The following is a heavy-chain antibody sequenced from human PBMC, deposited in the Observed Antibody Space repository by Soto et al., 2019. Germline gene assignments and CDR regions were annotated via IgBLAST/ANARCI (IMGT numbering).Heavy chain of an antibody. V-gene: IGHV4-4*02. Sequence: PSETLSLTCAVSSGSISSSNRWSWVRQPPGKGLEWIGEIYHSGSTNYNPSLKSRVTISVDKSKNQFSLKLSSVTAADTAVYYCARGNYDILTGYYCWFDPWGQGTLVTVSS. CDR3: ARGNYDILTGYYCWFDP. CDR2: IYHSGST. J-gene: IGHJ5*02. CDR1: SGSISSSNR. D-gene: IGHD3-9*01.